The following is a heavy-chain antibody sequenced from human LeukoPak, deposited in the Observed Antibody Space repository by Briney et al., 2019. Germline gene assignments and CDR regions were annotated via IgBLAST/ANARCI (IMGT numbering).Heavy chain of an antibody. V-gene: IGHV3-NL1*01. CDR3: ANEVRPNDY. Sequence: VGSLRLSCAASGFTFSSYWMHLVRQAPGDGREWVSSIYIGVGTTYYAESVKGRFTISRDNTKNTLYLQMNSLRAEDTALYFCANEVRPNDYWGWGTLVTVSS. J-gene: IGHJ4*02. CDR2: IYIGVGTT. CDR1: GFTFSSYW. D-gene: IGHD4/OR15-4a*01.